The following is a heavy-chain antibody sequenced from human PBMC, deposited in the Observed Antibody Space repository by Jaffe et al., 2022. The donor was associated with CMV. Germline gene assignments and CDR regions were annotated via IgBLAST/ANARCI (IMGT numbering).Heavy chain of an antibody. J-gene: IGHJ3*02. CDR3: TRWSGSFEVPGAFDI. CDR1: GYTFTDHY. D-gene: IGHD1-26*01. V-gene: IGHV1-2*02. Sequence: QVQMVQSGAEVKKPGASVRVSCTASGYTFTDHYIHWVRQAPGQGLEWVAWINPVSGDTKFAQKFQGRATMTRDTSITTVYMEVNRLTSDDTAVYFCTRWSGSFEVPGAFDIWGQGTMVIVSS. CDR2: INPVSGDT.